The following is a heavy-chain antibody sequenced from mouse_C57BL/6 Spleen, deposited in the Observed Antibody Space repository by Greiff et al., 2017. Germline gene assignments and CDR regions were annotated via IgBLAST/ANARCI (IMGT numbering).Heavy chain of an antibody. Sequence: QVQLKQPGAELVRPGSSVKLSCKASGYTFTSYWMHWVKQRPIQGLEWIGNIDPSDSETHYNQKFKDKATLTVDKSSSTAYMQLSSLTSADSEVYAWVTTVGDFDYWGQGTTLTVSS. V-gene: IGHV1-52*01. CDR2: IDPSDSET. D-gene: IGHD1-1*01. CDR3: VTTVGDFDY. J-gene: IGHJ2*01. CDR1: GYTFTSYW.